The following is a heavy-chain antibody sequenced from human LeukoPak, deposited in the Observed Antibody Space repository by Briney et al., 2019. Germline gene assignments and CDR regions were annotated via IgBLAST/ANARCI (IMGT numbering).Heavy chain of an antibody. V-gene: IGHV3-23*01. CDR1: RFRFGSYA. Sequence: PGGSLRLSCAASRFRFGSYAMSWVRQAPGKRLEWVSTISDSGGYTYYAGSVKGRLTISRDNSRNTLYLQMNSLRVEDTAVYYCAKTSKYFDYWGQGTLVTVSS. J-gene: IGHJ4*02. CDR2: ISDSGGYT. CDR3: AKTSKYFDY.